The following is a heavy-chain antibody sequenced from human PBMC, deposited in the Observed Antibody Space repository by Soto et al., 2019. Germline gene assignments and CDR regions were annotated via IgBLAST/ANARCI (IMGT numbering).Heavy chain of an antibody. CDR2: IYPGDSDT. Sequence: GESLKISCKGSGYSFTSYWIGWVRQMPGKGLEWMGIIYPGDSDTRYSPSFQGQVTISADKSISTAYLQWSSLKASDTAMYYCARHSGMPLGQGAIFGVVMGSGFDPWGQGTLVTVSS. V-gene: IGHV5-51*01. J-gene: IGHJ5*02. CDR1: GYSFTSYW. D-gene: IGHD3-3*01. CDR3: ARHSGMPLGQGAIFGVVMGSGFDP.